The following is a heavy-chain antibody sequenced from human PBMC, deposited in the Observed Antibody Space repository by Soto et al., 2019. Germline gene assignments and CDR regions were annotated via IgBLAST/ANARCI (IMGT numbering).Heavy chain of an antibody. CDR3: AADQGGDRYYYYYGMDV. Sequence: SVKVSFKASAFTFTSSAVEWGRQARGQRLEWIGWIVVGSGNTNYAQKFQERVTITRDMSTSTAYMELSSLRSEDTAVYYCAADQGGDRYYYYYGMDVWGQGTTVTVSS. D-gene: IGHD4-17*01. J-gene: IGHJ6*02. V-gene: IGHV1-58*01. CDR1: AFTFTSSA. CDR2: IVVGSGNT.